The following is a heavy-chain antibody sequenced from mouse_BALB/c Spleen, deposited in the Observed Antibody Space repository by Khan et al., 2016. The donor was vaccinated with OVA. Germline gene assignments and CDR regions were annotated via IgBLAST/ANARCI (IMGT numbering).Heavy chain of an antibody. CDR1: GFSFSSYS. D-gene: IGHD1-1*01. V-gene: IGHV5-6-4*01. J-gene: IGHJ2*01. CDR3: TRHRDYYGSNPYFDY. Sequence: EVELVESGGGLVRPGGSLKLSCAASGFSFSSYSMSWVRQTPEKRLEWVATISSGGSYTYYPDSVKGRFTISRDNAKNTLYLQMSSLKSEVKAMYYCTRHRDYYGSNPYFDYWGQGTTLTVSS. CDR2: ISSGGSYT.